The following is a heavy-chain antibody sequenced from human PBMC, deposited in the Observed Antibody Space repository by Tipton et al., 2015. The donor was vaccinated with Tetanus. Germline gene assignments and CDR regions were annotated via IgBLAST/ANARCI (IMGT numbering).Heavy chain of an antibody. CDR3: AREMNRFFDI. CDR2: ISYAGYT. J-gene: IGHJ2*01. D-gene: IGHD1-14*01. Sequence: TLSLTCTVSGGSISSYYWGWIRQPPGRGLEWIGYISYAGYTSYSPSLKNRVTMSVDTSKNQFSLKLKSVTAADTAVYYCAREMNRFFDIWGRGTLVTVSS. CDR1: GGSISSYY. V-gene: IGHV4-59*01.